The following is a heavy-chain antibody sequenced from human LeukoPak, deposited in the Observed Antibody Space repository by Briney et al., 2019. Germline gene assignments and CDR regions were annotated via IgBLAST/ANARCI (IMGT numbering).Heavy chain of an antibody. V-gene: IGHV3-21*01. D-gene: IGHD5-12*01. CDR1: GFVFRTYW. Sequence: GGSLRLSCAATGFVFRTYWMTWVRQAPGKGLEWVSSISSSSSYIYYADSVKGRFTISRDNAKNSLYLQMNSLRAEDTAVYYCARDSGYDQGYYYGMDVWGQGTTVTVSS. J-gene: IGHJ6*02. CDR3: ARDSGYDQGYYYGMDV. CDR2: ISSSSSYI.